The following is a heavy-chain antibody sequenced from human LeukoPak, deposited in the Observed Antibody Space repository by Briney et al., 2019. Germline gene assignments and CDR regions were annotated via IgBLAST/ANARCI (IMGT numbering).Heavy chain of an antibody. CDR2: IYYSGST. CDR1: GGSISSSSYY. J-gene: IGHJ5*02. D-gene: IGHD1-26*01. V-gene: IGHV4-39*01. Sequence: PETLSLTCTVSGGSISSSSYYWGWIRQPPGKGLEWIGSIYYSGSTYYNPSLKSRVTISVDTSKNQFSLKLSSVTAADTAVYYCARHRTGGGSYHKGDWFDPWGQGTLVTVSS. CDR3: ARHRTGGGSYHKGDWFDP.